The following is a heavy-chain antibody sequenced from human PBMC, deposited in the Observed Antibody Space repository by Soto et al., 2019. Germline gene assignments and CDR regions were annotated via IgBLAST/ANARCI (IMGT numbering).Heavy chain of an antibody. D-gene: IGHD2-2*02. CDR1: GGSISSGNYY. J-gene: IGHJ4*02. Sequence: QVQLQESGPGLVKPSQTLSLTCTVSGGSISSGNYYWSWLRQPPGKVLEWIGYMYYSAMPYYNPSLKRRVTISVDTSKNQFSLNMTSVTGADTAVYYCARGAAILYYYFDYWGQGTMVTVSS. CDR2: MYYSAMP. CDR3: ARGAAILYYYFDY. V-gene: IGHV4-30-4*01.